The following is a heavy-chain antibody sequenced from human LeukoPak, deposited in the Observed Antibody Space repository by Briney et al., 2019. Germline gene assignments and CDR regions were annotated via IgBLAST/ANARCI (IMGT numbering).Heavy chain of an antibody. CDR3: FKQKTAYDILTGYSYYFDY. Sequence: GGSLRLSCAASGFTFSSYAMSWVRQAPGKGLEWVSAISGSGGSTYYADAVKGRFTISRDNSKNTLYLQMNSLRAEDTAVYFFFKQKTAYDILTGYSYYFDYWGQGTLVTVSS. CDR1: GFTFSSYA. V-gene: IGHV3-23*01. J-gene: IGHJ4*02. D-gene: IGHD3-9*01. CDR2: ISGSGGST.